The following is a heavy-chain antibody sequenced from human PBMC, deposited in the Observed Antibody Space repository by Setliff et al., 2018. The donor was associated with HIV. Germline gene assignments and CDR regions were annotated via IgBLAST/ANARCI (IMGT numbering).Heavy chain of an antibody. J-gene: IGHJ6*02. CDR3: ASGILTGYGMDV. CDR1: GDTFNSHA. Sequence: SVKVSCKASGDTFNSHAISWVRQAPGQGLEWMGGIIPIFGTANYAQKFQGRVTITADESTSTAYMELSSLRSEDTAVYYCASGILTGYGMDVWGQGTTVTVS. D-gene: IGHD3-9*01. V-gene: IGHV1-69*13. CDR2: IIPIFGTA.